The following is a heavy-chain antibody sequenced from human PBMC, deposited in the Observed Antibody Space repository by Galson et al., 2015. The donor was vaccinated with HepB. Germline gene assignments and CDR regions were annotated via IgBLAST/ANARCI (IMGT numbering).Heavy chain of an antibody. J-gene: IGHJ6*01. CDR3: ASCLGIFGPRAGYYGMDV. CDR2: IIPVFGTT. Sequence: SVKVSCKASGGTFSIYAVSWVRQAPGQGPEWMGEIIPVFGTTNFAQKFQGRVTITADESTSTAYMELSSLRSEDTAMYYCASCLGIFGPRAGYYGMDVWGQGTTVTVSS. D-gene: IGHD3/OR15-3a*01. V-gene: IGHV1-69*13. CDR1: GGTFSIYA.